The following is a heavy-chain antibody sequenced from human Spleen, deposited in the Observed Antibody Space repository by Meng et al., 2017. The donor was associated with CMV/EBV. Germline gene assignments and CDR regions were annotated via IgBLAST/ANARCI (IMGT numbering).Heavy chain of an antibody. CDR2: LSYGGNI. D-gene: IGHD3-3*01. CDR3: AKIFPSDYYKYSMDV. CDR1: GASITSSSYF. J-gene: IGHJ6*02. V-gene: IGHV4-39*06. Sequence: SETLSLTXTVSGASITSSSYFWDWIRQSPGKGLEWIGSLSYGGNIYYNSSLKSRVTISVDMSKNQITLRLTSVTAADTAVYYCAKIFPSDYYKYSMDVWGQGTTVTVSS.